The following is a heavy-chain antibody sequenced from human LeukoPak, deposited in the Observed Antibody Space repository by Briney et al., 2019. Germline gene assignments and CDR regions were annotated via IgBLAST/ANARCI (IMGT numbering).Heavy chain of an antibody. D-gene: IGHD5-18*01. V-gene: IGHV1-46*01. CDR1: GYTFTSYY. J-gene: IGHJ4*02. CDR3: ARDLYRSGYSYGSDY. Sequence: ASVKVSCKASGYTFTSYYMHWVRQAPGQGLEWMGIINPSGGSTSYAQKFQGRVTMTRDTSTSTAYMELSSLRSEDTAVYYCARDLYRSGYSYGSDYWGQGTLVTVSS. CDR2: INPSGGST.